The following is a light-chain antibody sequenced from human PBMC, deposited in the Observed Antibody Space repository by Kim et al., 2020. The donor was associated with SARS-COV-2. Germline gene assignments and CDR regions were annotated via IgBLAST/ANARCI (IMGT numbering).Light chain of an antibody. J-gene: IGLJ3*02. CDR1: STNVGDQG. V-gene: IGLV10-54*01. CDR2: RNI. Sequence: PPLTCPGNSTNVGDQGASWLQPPQGHPPKLLFYRNIKRPSGISDRFSASRSGNTASLTIIGLQPEDEADYYCSAWDTSLSAQVFGGGTKLTVL. CDR3: SAWDTSLSAQV.